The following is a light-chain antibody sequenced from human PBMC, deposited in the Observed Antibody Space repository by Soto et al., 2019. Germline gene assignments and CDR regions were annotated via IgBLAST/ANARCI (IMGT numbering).Light chain of an antibody. CDR3: QEYLQWPPGM. CDR1: QSIGST. J-gene: IGKJ1*01. CDR2: DAS. V-gene: IGKV3-15*01. Sequence: EVVMRQSPATLSVSPWERATLSCRASQSIGSTLAWYQQKPGQTPRLLLYDASTRAPGISARFSGSGSGTEFTLTISTLQSEDFAVYYCQEYLQWPPGMFGQGTKVDIK.